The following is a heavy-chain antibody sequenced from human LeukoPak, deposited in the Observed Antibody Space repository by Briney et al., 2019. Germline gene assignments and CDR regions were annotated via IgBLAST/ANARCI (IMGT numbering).Heavy chain of an antibody. CDR2: IKLDGSEK. CDR3: TRDGEGASHY. Sequence: GGSLRLSCVASGFTFGKYWMSWVRQAPGKGLEWVANIKLDGSEKNYVDSVKGRFTISRDNTKNSLYLQMNSLRVDDTAVYYCTRDGEGASHYWGQGTLVTASS. D-gene: IGHD3-10*01. CDR1: GFTFGKYW. V-gene: IGHV3-7*03. J-gene: IGHJ4*02.